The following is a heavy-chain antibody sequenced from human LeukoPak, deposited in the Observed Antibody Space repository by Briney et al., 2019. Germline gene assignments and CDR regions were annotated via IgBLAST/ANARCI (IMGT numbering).Heavy chain of an antibody. Sequence: GGSLSLSCAASGFTFSSYWMSWVRQAPGKGLEWVANIKQDGSEKYYVDSVKGRFTISRDNAKNSLYLQMNSLRAEDTAVYYCARIKYSSSSGYYFGYWGQGTLVTVSS. CDR2: IKQDGSEK. V-gene: IGHV3-7*01. CDR1: GFTFSSYW. D-gene: IGHD6-6*01. J-gene: IGHJ4*02. CDR3: ARIKYSSSSGYYFGY.